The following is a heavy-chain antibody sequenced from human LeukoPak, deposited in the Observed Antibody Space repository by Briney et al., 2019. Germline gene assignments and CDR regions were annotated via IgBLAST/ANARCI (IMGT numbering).Heavy chain of an antibody. D-gene: IGHD3-10*01. Sequence: PGRSLRLSCAASGFTFDDYAMHWVRQAPGKGLEWVSGISWNSGSIGYADSVKGRFTISRDNAKNSLYLQMNSLRAEDTALYYCAKGVGGEPADVFDIWGQGKMVTVSS. CDR3: AKGVGGEPADVFDI. J-gene: IGHJ3*02. V-gene: IGHV3-9*01. CDR2: ISWNSGSI. CDR1: GFTFDDYA.